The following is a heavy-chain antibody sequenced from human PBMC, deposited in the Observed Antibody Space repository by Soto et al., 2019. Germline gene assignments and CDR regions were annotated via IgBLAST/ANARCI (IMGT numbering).Heavy chain of an antibody. V-gene: IGHV4-30-4*01. CDR3: ARGGQQLVRVRKTYGMDV. D-gene: IGHD6-13*01. CDR2: IYYSGST. J-gene: IGHJ6*02. CDR1: GGSISSGDYY. Sequence: SETLSLTCTVSGGSISSGDYYWSWIRQPPGKGLEWIGYIYYSGSTYYNPSLKSRVTISVDTSKNQFSLKLSSVTAADTAVYYCARGGQQLVRVRKTYGMDVWGQETTVTVSS.